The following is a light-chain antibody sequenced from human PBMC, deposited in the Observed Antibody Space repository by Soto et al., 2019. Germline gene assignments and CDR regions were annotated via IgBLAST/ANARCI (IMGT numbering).Light chain of an antibody. Sequence: ILLTQSPGTLSVSPGDRATLSCMASESVSNSLAWYQHKPGQAPRLLIYNASNRATGIPARFSGSRSGTDFTLTITSLEPEDFAVYYCQQRNSWPLTFGGGTKVDIK. CDR3: QQRNSWPLT. CDR1: ESVSNS. CDR2: NAS. V-gene: IGKV3-11*01. J-gene: IGKJ4*01.